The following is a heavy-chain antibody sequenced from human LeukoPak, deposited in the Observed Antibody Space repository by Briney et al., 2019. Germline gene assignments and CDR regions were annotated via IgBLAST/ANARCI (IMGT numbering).Heavy chain of an antibody. Sequence: PGGSLRLSCAASGFTFSSYSMNWVRQAPGKGLEWVSSISSSSSYIYYADSVKGRFTISRDNAKNSLYLQMNSLRAEDTAVYYCARGGLYTYTSDYWGQGTLVTVSS. J-gene: IGHJ4*02. CDR1: GFTFSSYS. V-gene: IGHV3-21*01. CDR2: ISSSSSYI. CDR3: ARGGLYTYTSDY. D-gene: IGHD2-2*02.